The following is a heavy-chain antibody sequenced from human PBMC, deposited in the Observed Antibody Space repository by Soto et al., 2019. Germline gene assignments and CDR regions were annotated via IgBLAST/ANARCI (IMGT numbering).Heavy chain of an antibody. CDR3: ARNRYSSSWYSAAFDI. V-gene: IGHV3-48*03. J-gene: IGHJ3*02. CDR2: ISGSGGTI. CDR1: RFTFSNYD. Sequence: GGSLRLSCAASRFTFSNYDMNWVRQAPGKGLEWVSFISGSGGTIYHADSVKGRFTISRDNAKNSLYLQMNSLRTEDTAVYYCARNRYSSSWYSAAFDIWGQGTMVTVSS. D-gene: IGHD6-13*01.